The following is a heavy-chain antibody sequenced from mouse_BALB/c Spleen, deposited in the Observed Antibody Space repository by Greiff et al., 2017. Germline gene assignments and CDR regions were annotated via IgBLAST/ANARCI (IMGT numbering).Heavy chain of an antibody. CDR2: IHYSGST. Sequence: EVQLVESGPDLVKPSQSLSLTCTVTGYSITSGYSWHWIRQFPGNKLEWMGYIHYSGSTNYNPSLKSRISITRDTSKNQFFLQLNSVTTEDTATYYCAIVGLLWSKFYYFDYWGQGTTLTVSS. J-gene: IGHJ2*01. CDR1: GYSITSGYS. CDR3: AIVGLLWSKFYYFDY. V-gene: IGHV3-1*02. D-gene: IGHD2-10*01.